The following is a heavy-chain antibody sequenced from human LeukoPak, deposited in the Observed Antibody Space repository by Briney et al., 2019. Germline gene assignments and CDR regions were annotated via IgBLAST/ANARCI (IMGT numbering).Heavy chain of an antibody. CDR3: ARGSTRYDY. Sequence: SETLSLTCTVSGGSISSSSYYWGWIRQPPGKGLEWIGRIYTSGSTNYKPSLKSRVTMSVDTSKNQFSLKLSSVTAADTAVYFCARGSTRYDYWGQGTLVTVSS. CDR1: GGSISSSSYY. V-gene: IGHV4-39*07. CDR2: IYTSGST. J-gene: IGHJ4*02. D-gene: IGHD2-2*01.